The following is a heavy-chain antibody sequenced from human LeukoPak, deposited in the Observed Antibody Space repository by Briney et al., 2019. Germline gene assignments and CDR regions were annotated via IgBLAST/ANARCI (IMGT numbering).Heavy chain of an antibody. V-gene: IGHV4-4*02. J-gene: IGHJ3*02. CDR2: IYPSGST. CDR1: GGSISSSNW. CDR3: ASPGIAVAGTDNAVDI. D-gene: IGHD6-19*01. Sequence: SETLSLTCAVSGGSISSSNWWNWVRQPPGKGLEWIGEIYPSGSTSYNPSLKSRVTISVDKSKNQFSLKLSSVTAADTAVYYCASPGIAVAGTDNAVDIWGQGTMVTVSS.